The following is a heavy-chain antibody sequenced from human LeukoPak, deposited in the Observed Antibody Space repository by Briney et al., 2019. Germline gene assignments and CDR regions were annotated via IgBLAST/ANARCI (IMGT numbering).Heavy chain of an antibody. D-gene: IGHD3-22*01. CDR3: ARVVRDYYDSSGYAFDI. J-gene: IGHJ3*02. Sequence: SETLSLTCTVSGGSISSSSYYWGWIRQPPGKGLEWIGSIYYSGSTYYNPSLKSRVTISVDTSKNQFSLKLSSVTAADTAVYYCARVVRDYYDSSGYAFDIWGQGTMVTVSS. CDR1: GGSISSSSYY. V-gene: IGHV4-39*01. CDR2: IYYSGST.